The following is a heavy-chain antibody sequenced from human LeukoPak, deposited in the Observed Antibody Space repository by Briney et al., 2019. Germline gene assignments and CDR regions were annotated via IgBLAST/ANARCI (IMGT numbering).Heavy chain of an antibody. V-gene: IGHV4-39*07. CDR3: ARIDSSGGGAFDI. J-gene: IGHJ3*02. Sequence: SETLSLTCTVSGGSISSTSYYWGWIRQPPGKGLEWIGSIYYSESTNYNPSLKSRVTMSVDTSKNQFSLKLSSVTAADTAVYYCARIDSSGGGAFDIWGQGTMVTVSS. CDR1: GGSISSTSYY. D-gene: IGHD3-16*01. CDR2: IYYSEST.